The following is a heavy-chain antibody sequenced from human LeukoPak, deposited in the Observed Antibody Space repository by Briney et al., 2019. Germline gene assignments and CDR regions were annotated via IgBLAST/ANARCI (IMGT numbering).Heavy chain of an antibody. CDR1: GGTFSSYA. J-gene: IGHJ6*02. CDR2: IIPIFGTA. V-gene: IGHV1-69*01. Sequence: SVKVSCKASGGTFSSYAISWVRQAPGQGLEWMGGIIPIFGTANYAQKFQGRVTITADESTSTAYMELSSLRSEDTAVYYCARVGCSGGSCYPNYYYYGMDVWGQGTTVTVSS. CDR3: ARVGCSGGSCYPNYYYYGMDV. D-gene: IGHD2-15*01.